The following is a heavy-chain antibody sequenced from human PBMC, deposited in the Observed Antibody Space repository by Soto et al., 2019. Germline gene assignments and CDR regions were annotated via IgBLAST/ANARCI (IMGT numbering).Heavy chain of an antibody. CDR1: GGSVSSGSYY. CDR3: ARASRRAAAGTLDY. J-gene: IGHJ4*02. CDR2: IYYSGST. Sequence: QVQLQESGPGLVKPSETLSLTCTVSGGSVSSGSYYWSWIRQPPGKGLEWIGYIYYSGSTNYNPSRKSRVTISVDTSKNQFSLKLSSVTAADTAVYYCARASRRAAAGTLDYWGQGTLVTVSS. D-gene: IGHD6-13*01. V-gene: IGHV4-61*01.